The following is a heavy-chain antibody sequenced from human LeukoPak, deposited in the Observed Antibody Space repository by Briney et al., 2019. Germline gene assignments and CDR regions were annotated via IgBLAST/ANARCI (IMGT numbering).Heavy chain of an antibody. V-gene: IGHV4-38-2*01. CDR2: INHSGIT. CDR1: GYSIRSGHY. Sequence: SETLSLTCAVSGYSIRSGHYWGWIRQSPGKGLEWIGSINHSGITEYNTSLKSRVTLSVDTSKTQFSLQLRSVTAADRALYYCARSGDYIKEGFDYWGQGTQVTVSS. J-gene: IGHJ4*02. D-gene: IGHD3-22*01. CDR3: ARSGDYIKEGFDY.